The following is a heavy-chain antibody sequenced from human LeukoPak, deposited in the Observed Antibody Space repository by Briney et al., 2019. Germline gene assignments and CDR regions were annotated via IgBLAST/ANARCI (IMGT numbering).Heavy chain of an antibody. J-gene: IGHJ3*02. CDR1: GYSISSGYY. D-gene: IGHD3-16*01. V-gene: IGHV4-38-2*02. Sequence: SETLSLTCTVSGYSISSGYYWGWIRQPPAKGLEWIGSIYHSGSTYYNPSLKSRVTISVDTSKNQFSLKLSSVTAADTAVYYCARGPWGPFDAFDIWGQGTTVTVSS. CDR3: ARGPWGPFDAFDI. CDR2: IYHSGST.